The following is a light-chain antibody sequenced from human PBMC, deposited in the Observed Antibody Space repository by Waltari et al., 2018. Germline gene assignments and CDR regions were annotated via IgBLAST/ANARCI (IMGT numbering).Light chain of an antibody. CDR3: HQYYSTPWT. CDR1: QSVLYSSSNKSY. CDR2: WAS. Sequence: DIVMTQSPDSLAVSLGERATINRKSSQSVLYSSSNKSYLTWYQQKPGQPPKLLIYWASTRESGVPDRFSGSGSGTDFTLTISSLQAEDVAVYYCHQYYSTPWTFGQGTKVEIK. J-gene: IGKJ1*01. V-gene: IGKV4-1*01.